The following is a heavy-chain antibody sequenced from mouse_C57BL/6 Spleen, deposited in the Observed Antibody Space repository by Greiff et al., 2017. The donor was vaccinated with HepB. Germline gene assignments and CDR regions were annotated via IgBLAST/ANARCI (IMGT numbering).Heavy chain of an antibody. V-gene: IGHV1-82*01. Sequence: QVQLQQSGPELVKPGASVKISCKASGYAFSSSWMNWVKQRPGKGLEWIGRIYPGDGDTNYNGKFKGKATLTADKSSSTAYMQRSSLTSEDSAVYFCAWITTVVDTYAMDYWGQGTSVTVSS. D-gene: IGHD1-1*01. CDR3: AWITTVVDTYAMDY. CDR1: GYAFSSSW. CDR2: IYPGDGDT. J-gene: IGHJ4*01.